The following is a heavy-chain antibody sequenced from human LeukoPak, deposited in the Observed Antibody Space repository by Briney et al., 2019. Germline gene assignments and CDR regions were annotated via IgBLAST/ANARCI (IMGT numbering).Heavy chain of an antibody. Sequence: GGSLRLSCAASGFTFSSYAMHWVRQAPGKGLEWVAVISYDGSNKYYADSVKGRFTISRDSSKNTLYLQMNSLRAEDTAVYYCARDQVVAVAGDYYYYGMDVWGQGTTVTVSS. CDR3: ARDQVVAVAGDYYYYGMDV. V-gene: IGHV3-30*04. D-gene: IGHD6-19*01. J-gene: IGHJ6*02. CDR2: ISYDGSNK. CDR1: GFTFSSYA.